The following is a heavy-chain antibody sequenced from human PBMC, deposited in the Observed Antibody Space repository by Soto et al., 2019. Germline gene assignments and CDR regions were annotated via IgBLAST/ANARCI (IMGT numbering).Heavy chain of an antibody. V-gene: IGHV4-59*01. D-gene: IGHD6-19*01. Sequence: PSETLSLTCTVSGGSISSYYWSWIRQPPGKGLEWIGYIYYSGSTNSNPSHKSRVTISVDTSKNQFSLKLSSVTAADTAVYYCAREGSGWPYNWFDPWGQGTLVTVSS. J-gene: IGHJ5*02. CDR3: AREGSGWPYNWFDP. CDR1: GGSISSYY. CDR2: IYYSGST.